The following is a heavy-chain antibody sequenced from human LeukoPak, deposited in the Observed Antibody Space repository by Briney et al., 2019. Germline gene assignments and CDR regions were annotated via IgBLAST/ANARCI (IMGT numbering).Heavy chain of an antibody. J-gene: IGHJ4*02. CDR3: ARSWDARLNFDY. CDR2: IYSGGST. V-gene: IGHV3-66*02. D-gene: IGHD1-26*01. Sequence: GGSLRLSCAASGFTISRNYMNWVRQTPGKGREGVSVIYSGGSTYYADSVKGRFTISRDNSKNTLYLQMDSLRTEDTAVYYCARSWDARLNFDYWGQGTLVTVSS. CDR1: GFTISRNY.